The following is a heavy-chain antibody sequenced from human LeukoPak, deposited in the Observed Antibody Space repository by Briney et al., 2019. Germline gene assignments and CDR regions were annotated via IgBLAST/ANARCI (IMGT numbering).Heavy chain of an antibody. CDR3: AREPSRGNGDYVWFDY. J-gene: IGHJ4*02. D-gene: IGHD4-17*01. CDR1: GYTFTSYG. V-gene: IGHV1-18*01. CDR2: ISAYNGNT. Sequence: ASVKVSCKASGYTFTSYGISWVRQAPGQGLEWMGWISAYNGNTNYAQKLQGRVTMTTDTSTSTAYMELRSLRSDDTAVYYCAREPSRGNGDYVWFDYWGQGTLVTVSS.